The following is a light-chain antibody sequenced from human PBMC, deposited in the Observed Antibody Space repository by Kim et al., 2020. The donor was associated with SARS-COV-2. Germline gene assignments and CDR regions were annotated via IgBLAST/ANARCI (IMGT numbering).Light chain of an antibody. J-gene: IGLJ3*02. Sequence: QRVTTAGSGSSSNIGSNSVNWYQQVPVTAPKVLIYNNKQRPSGVLDRFSASKSGTSASLAISGLQSEDEADYYCASWDDTLSGWVFGGGTQLTVL. CDR3: ASWDDTLSGWV. CDR1: SSNIGSNS. V-gene: IGLV1-44*01. CDR2: NNK.